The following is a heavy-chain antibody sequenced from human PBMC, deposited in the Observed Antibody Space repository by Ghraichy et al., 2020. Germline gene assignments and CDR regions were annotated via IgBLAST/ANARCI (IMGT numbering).Heavy chain of an antibody. CDR3: AREESTYYYDSSGYLAFDF. Sequence: VSSISSSSSYLYYADSVKGRFTISRDTAKNSLYLQMNSLRAEDTAVYYCAREESTYYYDSSGYLAFDFWG. CDR2: ISSSSSYL. V-gene: IGHV3-21*01. J-gene: IGHJ3*01. D-gene: IGHD3-22*01.